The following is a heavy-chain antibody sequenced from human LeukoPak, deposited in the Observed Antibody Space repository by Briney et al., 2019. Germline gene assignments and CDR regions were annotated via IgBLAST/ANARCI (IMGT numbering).Heavy chain of an antibody. D-gene: IGHD3-22*01. J-gene: IGHJ4*02. CDR1: GYSISSGYY. Sequence: SETLSLTCTVSGYSISSGYYWGWIRQPLGKGLEWIGSIYHSGSTYYNPSLKSRVTISVDTSKNQFSLKLSSVTAADTAVYYCARGKPPLYYYDSSGYQRPFDYWGQGTLVTVSS. CDR2: IYHSGST. V-gene: IGHV4-38-2*02. CDR3: ARGKPPLYYYDSSGYQRPFDY.